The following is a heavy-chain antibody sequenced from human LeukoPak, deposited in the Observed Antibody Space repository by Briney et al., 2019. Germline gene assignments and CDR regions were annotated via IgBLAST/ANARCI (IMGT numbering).Heavy chain of an antibody. V-gene: IGHV4-31*03. CDR3: ARRYCSGGRCYSWFDP. D-gene: IGHD2-15*01. Sequence: SETLSLTCTVSGGSISSGGYYWSWIRQHPGKGLEWIGYIYYSGSTYYNPSLKSRVTISVDTSKNQFSLKLSSVTAADTAVYYCARRYCSGGRCYSWFDPWGQGTLVTVSS. CDR1: GGSISSGGYY. J-gene: IGHJ5*02. CDR2: IYYSGST.